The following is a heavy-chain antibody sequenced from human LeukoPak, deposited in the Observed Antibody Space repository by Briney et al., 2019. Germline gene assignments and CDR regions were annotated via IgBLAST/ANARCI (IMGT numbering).Heavy chain of an antibody. CDR2: IGTGDDT. Sequence: GGSLGLSCAASGFTFSTYDMHWVRQVTGKGLEWVSAIGTGDDTYYLGSVKGRFTISRENAKNTLYLQMNSLRAEDTGVYYCAKDHYWSIDYWGRGTLVTVSS. D-gene: IGHD3-3*01. J-gene: IGHJ4*02. CDR1: GFTFSTYD. V-gene: IGHV3-13*01. CDR3: AKDHYWSIDY.